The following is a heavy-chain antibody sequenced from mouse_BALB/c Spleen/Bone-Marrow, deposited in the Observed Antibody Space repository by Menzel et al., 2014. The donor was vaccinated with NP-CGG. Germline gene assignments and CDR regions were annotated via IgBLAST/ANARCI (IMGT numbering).Heavy chain of an antibody. D-gene: IGHD5-1*01. J-gene: IGHJ4*01. V-gene: IGHV1-18*01. CDR1: YYSFTGYT. CDR3: ARSRLPHYYVMDY. Sequence: EVQLQQPGPELVKPGASMKISCKASYYSFTGYTMNWVKQSHGKNLEWIGLINPYNGGTTYNQKFKGKATLTVDKSSSTAYMELLSLTSEDSAVYYCARSRLPHYYVMDYWGQGTSVTVSS. CDR2: INPYNGGT.